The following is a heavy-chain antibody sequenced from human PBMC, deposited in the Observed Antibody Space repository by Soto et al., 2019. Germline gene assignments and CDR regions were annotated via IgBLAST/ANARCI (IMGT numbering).Heavy chain of an antibody. CDR2: INHSGST. J-gene: IGHJ6*03. V-gene: IGHV4-34*01. Sequence: SETLSLTCAVYGGSFSGYYWSWIRQPPGKGLEWIGEINHSGSTNYNPSLKGRVTISVDTSKNQFSLKLSSVTAADTAVYYCARGGGYYYMDVWDKGTTVTVSS. CDR3: ARGGGYYYMDV. CDR1: GGSFSGYY.